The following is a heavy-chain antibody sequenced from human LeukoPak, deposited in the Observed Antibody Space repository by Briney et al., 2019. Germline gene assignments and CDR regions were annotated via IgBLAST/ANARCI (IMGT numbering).Heavy chain of an antibody. CDR1: GDSINSGSYY. D-gene: IGHD1-26*01. J-gene: IGHJ4*02. CDR3: ARGNSGSYYGFDY. V-gene: IGHV4-61*10. Sequence: PSQTLSLTCNVSGDSINSGSYYWSWTRQPAGKGLEWIGYIYYTGSTNYNPSLKSRVTISVDTSKNQFSLKLSSVTAADTAVYYCARGNSGSYYGFDYWGQGTLVTVSS. CDR2: IYYTGST.